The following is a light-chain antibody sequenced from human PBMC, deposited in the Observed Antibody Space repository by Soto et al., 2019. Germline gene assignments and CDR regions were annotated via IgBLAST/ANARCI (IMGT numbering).Light chain of an antibody. Sequence: QSALAQPASVSGSPGQSITISCTGTNSDVGAYDYVSWYQQHPGKAPKLIIYDVDYRPAGVSDRFSGSKSGNTASLTISGLQADDEAEYFCCAYTHSSTVVFGGDTQLTVL. V-gene: IGLV2-14*03. CDR3: CAYTHSSTVV. CDR2: DVD. J-gene: IGLJ7*01. CDR1: NSDVGAYDY.